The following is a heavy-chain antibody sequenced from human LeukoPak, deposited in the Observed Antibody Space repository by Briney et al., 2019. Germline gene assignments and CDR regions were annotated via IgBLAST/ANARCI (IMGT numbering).Heavy chain of an antibody. Sequence: GRSLRLSCAASGFTFDDYAMHWVRQAPGKGLEWVSGISWNSGSIGYADSVKGRFTISRDNAKNSLYLQMNSLRAEATALYYCAKDHSSSFYHWFDPWGQGTLVTVSS. CDR1: GFTFDDYA. J-gene: IGHJ5*02. V-gene: IGHV3-9*01. CDR3: AKDHSSSFYHWFDP. CDR2: ISWNSGSI. D-gene: IGHD6-13*01.